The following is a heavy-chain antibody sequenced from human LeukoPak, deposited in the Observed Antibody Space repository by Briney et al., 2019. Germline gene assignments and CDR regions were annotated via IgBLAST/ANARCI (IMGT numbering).Heavy chain of an antibody. CDR3: ARDLGIRRNYYYYYYMDV. D-gene: IGHD7-27*01. V-gene: IGHV1-18*01. Sequence: GASVKVSCKASGYTLTSYGISWVRQAPGQGLEWMGWISAYNGNTNYAQKLQGRVTMTTDTSTSTAYMELRSLRSDDTAVYYCARDLGIRRNYYYYYYMDVWGKGTTVTVSS. CDR1: GYTLTSYG. J-gene: IGHJ6*03. CDR2: ISAYNGNT.